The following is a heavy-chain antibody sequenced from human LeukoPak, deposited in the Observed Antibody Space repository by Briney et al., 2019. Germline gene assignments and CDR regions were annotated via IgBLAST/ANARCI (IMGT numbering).Heavy chain of an antibody. CDR3: AKDLGITGTFDP. CDR1: GFTFSSYG. Sequence: PGGSLRLSCAASGFTFSSYGMRWVRQAPGKGLEWVAVISYDGSNKYYADSVKGRFTISRDNSKNTLYLQMNSLRAEDTAVYYCAKDLGITGTFDPWGQGTLVSVSS. J-gene: IGHJ5*02. D-gene: IGHD1-20*01. CDR2: ISYDGSNK. V-gene: IGHV3-30*18.